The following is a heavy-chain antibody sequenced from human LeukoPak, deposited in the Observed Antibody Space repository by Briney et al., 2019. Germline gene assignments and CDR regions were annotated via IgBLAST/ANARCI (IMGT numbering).Heavy chain of an antibody. CDR1: GYTFTSYD. CDR2: MNPNSGNT. V-gene: IGHV1-8*01. D-gene: IGHD2-21*02. J-gene: IGHJ4*02. Sequence: ASVKVSCKASGYTFTSYDINWVRQATGQGLEWMGWMNPNSGNTGYAQKFQGRVTVTRDTSTSTAYMELSSLRSEDTAVYYCAREDDGGDPDYWGQGTLVTVSS. CDR3: AREDDGGDPDY.